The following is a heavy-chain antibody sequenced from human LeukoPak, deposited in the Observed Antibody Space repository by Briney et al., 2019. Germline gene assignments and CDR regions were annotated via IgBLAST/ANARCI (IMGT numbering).Heavy chain of an antibody. CDR2: ISSISSYI. D-gene: IGHD3-22*01. CDR1: GFTFSSYS. CDR3: AKDPTHYRVWDKYESIGLSY. V-gene: IGHV3-21*01. J-gene: IGHJ4*02. Sequence: GGSLRLSCAASGFTFSSYSMNWVRQAPGKGLEWVSSISSISSYIYYADAVKGRFTISRDNSENTLNLQMNSLRAEDTAVYYCAKDPTHYRVWDKYESIGLSYWGQGTLVTVSS.